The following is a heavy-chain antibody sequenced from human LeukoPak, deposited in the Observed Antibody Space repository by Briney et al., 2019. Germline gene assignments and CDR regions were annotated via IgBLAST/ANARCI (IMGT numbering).Heavy chain of an antibody. CDR3: ARVTSNQISGGNPSDFDY. J-gene: IGHJ4*02. D-gene: IGHD4-23*01. CDR2: IKQDGSEK. V-gene: IGHV3-7*01. Sequence: PGGSLRLSCAASGFTFSSYWMSWVRQAPGKGLEWVANIKQDGSEKYYVDSVKGRFTISRENAKNSLYLQMNSLRAEDTAVYYCARVTSNQISGGNPSDFDYWGQGTLVTVSS. CDR1: GFTFSSYW.